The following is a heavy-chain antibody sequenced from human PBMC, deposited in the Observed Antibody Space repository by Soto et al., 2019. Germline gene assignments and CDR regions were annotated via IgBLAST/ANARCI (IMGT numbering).Heavy chain of an antibody. CDR1: GFTFTNYA. CDR2: ISASGGA. J-gene: IGHJ4*02. Sequence: LXLSCAAYGFTFTNYAMSWFRRAPGKGLEWVAGISASGGAYYTDSVKGRVTISRDNSKNTLYLQMNSLRAEDTAVYYCAKERREIGLPLFDYWGQGTLVTVSS. V-gene: IGHV3-23*01. CDR3: AKERREIGLPLFDY.